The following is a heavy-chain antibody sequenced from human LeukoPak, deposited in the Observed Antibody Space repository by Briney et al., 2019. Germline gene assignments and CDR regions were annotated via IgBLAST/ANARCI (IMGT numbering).Heavy chain of an antibody. V-gene: IGHV3-74*01. J-gene: IGHJ4*02. D-gene: IGHD6-13*01. CDR2: IYSDGSST. CDR1: GFTFSSYS. CDR3: TRAAAAAAFDY. Sequence: GGSLRLSCAASGFTFSSYSMNWVRQAPGKGLVWVSRIYSDGSSTSYADSVKGRFTMSRDNAKNTLYLQMNSLRAEDTAVYYCTRAAAAAAFDYWGQGTLVTVSS.